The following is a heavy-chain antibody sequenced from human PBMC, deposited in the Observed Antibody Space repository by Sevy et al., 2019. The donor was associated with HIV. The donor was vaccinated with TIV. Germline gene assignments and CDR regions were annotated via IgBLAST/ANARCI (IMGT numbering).Heavy chain of an antibody. D-gene: IGHD1-20*01. Sequence: SETLSLTCTVSGGSISGYYWSWIRQPPGKGLEWIGYISYSGSTNYNPSLKSRVTISVDTSKNEFSLKLSSVTAADTAMYYCARSRVITRTFDYWGQGTLVTVSS. V-gene: IGHV4-59*01. CDR2: ISYSGST. J-gene: IGHJ4*02. CDR1: GGSISGYY. CDR3: ARSRVITRTFDY.